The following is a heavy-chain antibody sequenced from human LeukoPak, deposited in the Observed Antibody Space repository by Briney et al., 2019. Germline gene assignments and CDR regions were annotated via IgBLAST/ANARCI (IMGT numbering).Heavy chain of an antibody. D-gene: IGHD5-24*01. V-gene: IGHV3-33*01. CDR1: GFTFSSYG. Sequence: GRSLRLSCAASGFTFSSYGMHWVRQPPGKGVEWVAVIWYDGSNKYYADSVKGRFTISRDDSKNTLYLQMNSLTAEDTAVYYCARDPRRDGYNLSWFDPWGQGTLVTVSS. J-gene: IGHJ5*02. CDR3: ARDPRRDGYNLSWFDP. CDR2: IWYDGSNK.